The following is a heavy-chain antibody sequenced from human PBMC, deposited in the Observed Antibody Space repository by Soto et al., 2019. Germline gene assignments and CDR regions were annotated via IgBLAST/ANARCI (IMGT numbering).Heavy chain of an antibody. V-gene: IGHV3-53*01. Sequence: DVQLEESGGGLIQPGRSLRLSCAASGFSFSGKNYLTWVRQAPGKGLEWVSALYSSDGTYYADSVKGRFSVSRDNSKNTFYLQLHSLRPEDTALYFCATWLQREHAFDIWGLGTMVTVSS. J-gene: IGHJ3*02. CDR2: LYSSDGT. CDR3: ATWLQREHAFDI. CDR1: GFSFSGKNY. D-gene: IGHD1-1*01.